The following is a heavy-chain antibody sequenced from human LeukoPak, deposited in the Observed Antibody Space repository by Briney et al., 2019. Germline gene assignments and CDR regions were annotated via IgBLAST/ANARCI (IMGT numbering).Heavy chain of an antibody. D-gene: IGHD4-17*01. V-gene: IGHV3-30*02. CDR1: GFTFSSYW. CDR3: ARDPNGDYIGAFDI. CDR2: IRYDGSNQ. J-gene: IGHJ3*02. Sequence: GGSLRLSCAASGFTFSSYWMSWVRQAPGKGLEWVAFIRYDGSNQYYADSVKGRFTISRDNSKNTLYLQMNSLRAEDTAVYYCARDPNGDYIGAFDILGQGTMVTVSS.